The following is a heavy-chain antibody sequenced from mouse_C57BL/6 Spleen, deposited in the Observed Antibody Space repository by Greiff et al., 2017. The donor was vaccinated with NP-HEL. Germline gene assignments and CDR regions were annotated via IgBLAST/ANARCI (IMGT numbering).Heavy chain of an antibody. J-gene: IGHJ3*01. D-gene: IGHD2-4*01. CDR1: GYTFTSYW. CDR2: IDPSDSYT. Sequence: QVQLKQPGAELVRPGTSVKLSCKASGYTFTSYWMHWVKQRPGQGLEWIGVIDPSDSYTNYNQKFKGKATLTVDTSSSTAYMQRSSLTSEDSAVYYCARYDYDGGFAYWGQGTLVTVSA. CDR3: ARYDYDGGFAY. V-gene: IGHV1-59*01.